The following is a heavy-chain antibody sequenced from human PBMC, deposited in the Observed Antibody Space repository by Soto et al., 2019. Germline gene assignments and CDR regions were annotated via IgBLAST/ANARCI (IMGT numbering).Heavy chain of an antibody. CDR3: ARTAYSIFYYFDK. J-gene: IGHJ4*02. V-gene: IGHV3-23*01. Sequence: HPGGSLRLSCAASGFTFSSYAMSWVRQAPGKGLEWVSAISGSGGSTYYADSVKGRFTISRDNSKNTLYLQMNSLRAEGTAVYYCARTAYSIFYYFDKWGQGTLVTVSS. D-gene: IGHD4-4*01. CDR2: ISGSGGST. CDR1: GFTFSSYA.